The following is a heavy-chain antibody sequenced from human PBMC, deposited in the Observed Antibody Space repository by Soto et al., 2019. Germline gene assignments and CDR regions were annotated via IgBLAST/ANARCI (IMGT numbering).Heavy chain of an antibody. CDR3: ATMRRGSPDYY. J-gene: IGHJ4*02. V-gene: IGHV3-7*01. CDR1: GFAFTTYW. CDR2: IAQDGSQT. Sequence: EAQLVESGGGLVQPGGSLRLSCAASGFAFTTYWMGWVRQAPGRGLECLANIAQDGSQTYYVDSVKGRFTISRDNAKNSLYLQMNSLRAEDTAVYYCATMRRGSPDYYWGLGTLVTVSS. D-gene: IGHD2-2*01.